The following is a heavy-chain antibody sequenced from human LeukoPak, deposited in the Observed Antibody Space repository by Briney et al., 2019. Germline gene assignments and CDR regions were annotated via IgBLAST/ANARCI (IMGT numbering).Heavy chain of an antibody. J-gene: IGHJ4*02. V-gene: IGHV4-39*07. Sequence: KDSETLSLTCTVSGDSISSSRYYWGWIRQPPGKGLEWIGSIYYSGSTYYNPSLKSRVTISVDTSKNQFSLRLSSVTAADTAVYYCAREEVAGRRYYFDYWGQGTLVTVSS. CDR1: GDSISSSRYY. D-gene: IGHD6-19*01. CDR3: AREEVAGRRYYFDY. CDR2: IYYSGST.